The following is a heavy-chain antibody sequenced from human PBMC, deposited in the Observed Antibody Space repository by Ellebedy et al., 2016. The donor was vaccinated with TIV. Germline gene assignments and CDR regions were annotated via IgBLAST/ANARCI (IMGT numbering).Heavy chain of an antibody. CDR1: GYTFTSYG. CDR2: ISAYNGNT. D-gene: IGHD2-2*01. CDR3: ARDRKRGEGCSSTSCYVVDAFDI. J-gene: IGHJ3*02. Sequence: AASVKVSCKASGYTFTSYGISWVRQAPGQGLEWMGWISAYNGNTNYAQKLQGRVTMTTDTSTSTAYMELRSLRSDDTAVYYCARDRKRGEGCSSTSCYVVDAFDIWGQGTMVTVSS. V-gene: IGHV1-18*04.